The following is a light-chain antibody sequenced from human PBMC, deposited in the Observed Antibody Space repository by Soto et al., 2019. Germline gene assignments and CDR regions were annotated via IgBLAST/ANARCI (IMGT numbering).Light chain of an antibody. Sequence: DIQMTQSPSTLSAYVGDRVTITCRASQSVNSWLAWYQQKPGRAPKLLIYSVSNLDSGVPSRFSGSGSGTEFNLTISSLQPDDFATYYCQQFSSYSRTFGQGTKVEMK. CDR3: QQFSSYSRT. J-gene: IGKJ1*01. CDR2: SVS. V-gene: IGKV1-5*01. CDR1: QSVNSW.